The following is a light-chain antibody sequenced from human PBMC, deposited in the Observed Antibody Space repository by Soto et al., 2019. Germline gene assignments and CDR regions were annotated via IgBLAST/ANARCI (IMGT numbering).Light chain of an antibody. CDR2: AAS. Sequence: DIQMTQSPSSLSASVGDRVTITCQASQDIGNFLNWYQQKPGKAPKIQIYAASNLQTGVPSRFNASRPLKHLTFNISSIKPEDSTTYYCHQYDNVPQTFGQGTKMEIK. V-gene: IGKV1-33*01. J-gene: IGKJ2*01. CDR3: HQYDNVPQT. CDR1: QDIGNF.